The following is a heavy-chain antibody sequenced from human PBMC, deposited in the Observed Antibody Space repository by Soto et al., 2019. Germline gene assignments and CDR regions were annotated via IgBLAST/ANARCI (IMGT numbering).Heavy chain of an antibody. CDR1: GFTFDDYA. Sequence: EVQLVEYGGGLVQPGRSLRLSCAASGFTFDDYAMHWVRQAPGKGLEWVSGISWNSGSIGYADSVKGRFTISRDNAKNSLYLQMNSLRAEDTALYYCAKDHEGATVWYFDLWGRGNLVTVSS. J-gene: IGHJ2*01. V-gene: IGHV3-9*01. CDR3: AKDHEGATVWYFDL. CDR2: ISWNSGSI. D-gene: IGHD1-26*01.